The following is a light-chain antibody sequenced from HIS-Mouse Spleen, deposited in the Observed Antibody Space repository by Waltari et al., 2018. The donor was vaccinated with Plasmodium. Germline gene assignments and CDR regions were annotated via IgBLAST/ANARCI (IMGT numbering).Light chain of an antibody. CDR2: EDS. CDR1: AFPTKY. Sequence: SYELTQPPSVSVSPGQTARITCSGDAFPTKYAYWYQQKSGQAPVLVISEDSKRPSGNPERFSGSSSGTMTTLTISGAQVEDEADYYCYSTDSSGNHRVFGGGTKLTVL. J-gene: IGLJ3*02. CDR3: YSTDSSGNHRV. V-gene: IGLV3-10*01.